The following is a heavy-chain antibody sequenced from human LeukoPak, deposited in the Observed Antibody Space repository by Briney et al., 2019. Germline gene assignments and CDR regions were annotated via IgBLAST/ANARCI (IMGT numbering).Heavy chain of an antibody. Sequence: GGSLRLSCAASGFTFNNYAMNWVRQVPGKGLEWVSVIRGSVDPTYYADSVKGRLTISRDNSKNTLYLQKNNLRADDAAVYYCAKRANYGDFDYWGQGTLVTVSS. D-gene: IGHD4-17*01. CDR3: AKRANYGDFDY. J-gene: IGHJ4*02. V-gene: IGHV3-23*01. CDR1: GFTFNNYA. CDR2: IRGSVDPT.